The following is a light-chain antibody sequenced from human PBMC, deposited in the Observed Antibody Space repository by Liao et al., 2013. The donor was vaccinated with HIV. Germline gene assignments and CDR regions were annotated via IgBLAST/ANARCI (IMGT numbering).Light chain of an antibody. V-gene: IGLV3-21*01. J-gene: IGLJ2*01. Sequence: SYVLTQPPSVSVAPGQTATITCGGDNIENKAVHWYQQRPGQAPLLVIFYDNDRPSGIPARFRGANSGNTATLTISGTQAIDEADYFCQAWDRSTAVFGGGTKLTVL. CDR3: QAWDRSTAV. CDR2: YDN. CDR1: NIENKA.